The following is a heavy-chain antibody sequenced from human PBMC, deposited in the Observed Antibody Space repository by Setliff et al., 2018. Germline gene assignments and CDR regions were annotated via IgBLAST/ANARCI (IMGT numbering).Heavy chain of an antibody. Sequence: NPSETLSLTCTVSGGSISSYYWSWIRQPPGKGLEWIAYIYYSGSTNYNPSLKSRVTISVDTSKNQFSLKLSSVTAADTAVYYCAGGNNWEPDAFDVWGQGTMVTVSS. CDR3: AGGNNWEPDAFDV. CDR2: IYYSGST. CDR1: GGSISSYY. V-gene: IGHV4-59*01. D-gene: IGHD1-20*01. J-gene: IGHJ3*01.